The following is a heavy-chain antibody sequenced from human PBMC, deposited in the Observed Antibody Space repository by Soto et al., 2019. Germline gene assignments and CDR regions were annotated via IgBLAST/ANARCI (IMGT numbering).Heavy chain of an antibody. CDR2: IYYSGST. Sequence: SETLSLTCTVSGGSISSYYWSWIRQPPGKGLEWIGYIYYSGSTNYNPSLKSRVTISVDTSKNQFSLKLSSVTAADTAVYYCARLHGYCISSSCHGHYAMDVWGQGTTVT. D-gene: IGHD2-2*01. J-gene: IGHJ6*02. CDR1: GGSISSYY. CDR3: ARLHGYCISSSCHGHYAMDV. V-gene: IGHV4-59*08.